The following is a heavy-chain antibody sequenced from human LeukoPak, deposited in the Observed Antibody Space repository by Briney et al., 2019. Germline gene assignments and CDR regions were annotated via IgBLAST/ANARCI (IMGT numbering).Heavy chain of an antibody. CDR2: ISWNSGSI. CDR3: ARKLGDWYFDL. J-gene: IGHJ2*01. Sequence: GMSLRLSCVSSGLTFSDYSMYWVRHAPGKGLEWVSGISWNSGSILYGDSVKGRFTTSRDNAKNSLYLQMNSLSAEDTALYHCARKLGDWYFDLWGRGTLVTVSS. V-gene: IGHV3-9*01. D-gene: IGHD7-27*01. CDR1: GLTFSDYS.